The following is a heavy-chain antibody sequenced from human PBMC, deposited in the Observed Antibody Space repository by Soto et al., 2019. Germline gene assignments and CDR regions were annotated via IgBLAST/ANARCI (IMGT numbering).Heavy chain of an antibody. J-gene: IGHJ6*04. V-gene: IGHV3-9*01. CDR2: ISWNSATI. D-gene: IGHD4-17*01. CDR1: GFNFDDYT. Sequence: GGSLRLSCAASGFNFDDYTMHWVRQAPGKGLEWVAGISWNSATIGYAESVKGRFTISRDNAKNSLYLQMNSLRAEDTALYYCAKLDYGDPVVDVWGKGTTVTVSS. CDR3: AKLDYGDPVVDV.